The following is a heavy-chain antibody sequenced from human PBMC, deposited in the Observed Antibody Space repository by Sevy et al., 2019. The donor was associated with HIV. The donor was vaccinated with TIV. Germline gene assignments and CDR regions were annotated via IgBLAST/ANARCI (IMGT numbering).Heavy chain of an antibody. V-gene: IGHV4-39*01. Sequence: SENLSLTCTVSGGSISSSSYYWGWIRQPPGKGLEWIGSIYYSGSTYYNPSLKSRVTISVDTSKNQFSLKLSSVTAADTAVYYCARRRTLYFDYWGQGTLVSVSS. CDR3: ARRRTLYFDY. J-gene: IGHJ4*02. CDR1: GGSISSSSYY. CDR2: IYYSGST.